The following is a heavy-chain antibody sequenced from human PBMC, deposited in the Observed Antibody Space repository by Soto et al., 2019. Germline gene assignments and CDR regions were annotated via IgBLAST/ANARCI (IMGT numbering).Heavy chain of an antibody. Sequence: SETLSLSCTVSGGSISSFYWSWIRQPAGKGLEWIGRSYSGGRNNYNPSLKSRVTMSVDTSKNQFSLRLSSVTAADTAMYYCARGSSRWDYWGQGTLVTVSS. CDR3: ARGSSRWDY. V-gene: IGHV4-4*07. J-gene: IGHJ4*02. CDR1: GGSISSFY. CDR2: SYSGGRN. D-gene: IGHD6-13*01.